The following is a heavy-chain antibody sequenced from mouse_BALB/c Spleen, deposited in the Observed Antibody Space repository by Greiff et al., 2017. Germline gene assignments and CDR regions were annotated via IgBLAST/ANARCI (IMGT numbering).Heavy chain of an antibody. CDR2: ISYSGST. D-gene: IGHD2-1*01. CDR3: ARRGGNYVWFAY. CDR1: GYSITSDYA. Sequence: EVQGVESGPGLVKPSQSLSLTCTVTGYSITSDYAWNWIRQFPGNKLEWMGYISYSGSTSYNPSLKSRISITRDTSKNQFFLQLNSVTTEDTATYYCARRGGNYVWFAYWGQGTLVTVSA. V-gene: IGHV3-2*02. J-gene: IGHJ3*01.